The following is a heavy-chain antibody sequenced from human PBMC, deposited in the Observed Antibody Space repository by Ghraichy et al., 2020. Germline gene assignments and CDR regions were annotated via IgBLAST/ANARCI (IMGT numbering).Heavy chain of an antibody. V-gene: IGHV3-43*01. CDR3: AKEVGFYHYAMDV. Sequence: GSLRLSCAASGFTFDDYMMFWVRQAPGKGLEWVSLISWDGDNRQYADSVKGRFTISRDNSRNSLYLQMSSLRTEDTAFYYCAKEVGFYHYAMDVWGQGTTVTVSS. D-gene: IGHD2/OR15-2a*01. J-gene: IGHJ6*02. CDR2: ISWDGDNR. CDR1: GFTFDDYM.